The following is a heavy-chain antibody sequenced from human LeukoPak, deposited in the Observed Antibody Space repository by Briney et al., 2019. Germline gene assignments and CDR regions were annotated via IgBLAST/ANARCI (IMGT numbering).Heavy chain of an antibody. CDR2: IYYSGST. J-gene: IGHJ4*02. Sequence: KPSETLSLTCTVSGGSISSYYWSWIRQPPGKGLEWIGYIYYSGSTNYNPSLKSRVTISADTSKNQFSLKLSSVTAADTAVYYCARVRYNWNYFDYWGQGTLVTVSS. V-gene: IGHV4-59*01. CDR3: ARVRYNWNYFDY. CDR1: GGSISSYY. D-gene: IGHD1-20*01.